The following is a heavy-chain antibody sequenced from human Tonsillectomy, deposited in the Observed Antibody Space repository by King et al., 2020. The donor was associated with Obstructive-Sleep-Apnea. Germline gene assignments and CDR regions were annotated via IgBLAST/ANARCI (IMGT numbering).Heavy chain of an antibody. Sequence: QLVQSGGGLVQPGGSLRLSCAASGFTFSSYSMNWVRQAPGKGLEWVSYITSSSDTIYYADSVRGRFTISRDNAKNSLYLQMNSLRAEDTAVYYCARDSGDSGYDSRPIWGQGILVTVSS. CDR3: ARDSGDSGYDSRPI. D-gene: IGHD5-12*01. V-gene: IGHV3-48*04. CDR1: GFTFSSYS. CDR2: ITSSSDTI. J-gene: IGHJ4*02.